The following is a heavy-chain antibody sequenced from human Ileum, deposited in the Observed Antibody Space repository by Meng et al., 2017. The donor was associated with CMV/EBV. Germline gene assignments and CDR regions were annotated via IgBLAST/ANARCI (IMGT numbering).Heavy chain of an antibody. CDR1: GDIANNFY. D-gene: IGHD4-17*01. V-gene: IGHV4-4*07. J-gene: IGHJ4*02. Sequence: QVQLQESRPGLVKPSEPLSLPCTVSGDIANNFYWSWIRQPAGKGLQWIGRISTSGSDNYNPSLKSRVTMSVDTSKKQFSLKLSSVTAADTAVYYCARSGLRGIYVDYWGQGTLVTVSS. CDR3: ARSGLRGIYVDY. CDR2: ISTSGSD.